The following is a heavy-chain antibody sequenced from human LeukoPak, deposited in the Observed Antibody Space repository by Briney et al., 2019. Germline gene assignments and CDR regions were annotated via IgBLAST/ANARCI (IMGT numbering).Heavy chain of an antibody. J-gene: IGHJ6*03. CDR2: ISSSSSYI. V-gene: IGHV3-21*01. CDR1: GFTFSSYS. CDR3: ARDPYSDYDYMDV. Sequence: PGGSLRLSCAVSGFTFSSYSMSWVRQAPGKGLEWVSSISSSSSYIYYADSMKGRFTISRDNAKNSLYLQMNSLRAEDTAVYYCARDPYSDYDYMDVWGKGTTVTVSS. D-gene: IGHD4-11*01.